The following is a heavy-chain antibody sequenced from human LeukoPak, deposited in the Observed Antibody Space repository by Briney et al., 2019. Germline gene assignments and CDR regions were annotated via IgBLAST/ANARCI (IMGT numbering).Heavy chain of an antibody. V-gene: IGHV1-69*05. CDR2: IIPIFGTA. J-gene: IGHJ4*02. CDR1: GGTFSSYA. CDR3: ARTHDYGDYPAFDY. D-gene: IGHD4-17*01. Sequence: SVKVSCKASGGTFSSYAISWVRQAPGQGLEWMGRIIPIFGTANYAQKFQGRVTITTDESTSTAYMELSSLRSEDTAVYYCARTHDYGDYPAFDYWGQGTLVTISS.